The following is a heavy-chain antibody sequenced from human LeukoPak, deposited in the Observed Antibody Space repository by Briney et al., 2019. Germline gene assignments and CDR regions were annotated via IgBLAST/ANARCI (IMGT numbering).Heavy chain of an antibody. Sequence: GGSLRLSCLASGFTFSIYAMDWVRQAPGQGLKWVSAVGTGADTYYADSVRGRFTISRDNSKNTLYLQMNSLRAEDTAVYYCAKQATTYYYAPDVWGKGTTVTVSS. CDR3: AKQATTYYYAPDV. CDR1: GFTFSIYA. V-gene: IGHV3-23*01. D-gene: IGHD3-10*01. CDR2: VGTGADT. J-gene: IGHJ6*04.